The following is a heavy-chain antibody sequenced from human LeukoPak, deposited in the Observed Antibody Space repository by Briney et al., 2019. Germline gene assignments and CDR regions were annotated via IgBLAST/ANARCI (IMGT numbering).Heavy chain of an antibody. CDR2: VPNSGSA. CDR3: ARGSLLRFGENRRWYFDL. D-gene: IGHD3-10*01. Sequence: SETPYVSCGASGGAVSYYFWSLIRQPPGKPLLWFGCVPNSGSANYNPSLKSRVTISVDTSKNQISLKLNSVTAADTAVYYCARGSLLRFGENRRWYFDLWGRGTLVTVSS. CDR1: GGAVSYYF. V-gene: IGHV4-59*02. J-gene: IGHJ2*01.